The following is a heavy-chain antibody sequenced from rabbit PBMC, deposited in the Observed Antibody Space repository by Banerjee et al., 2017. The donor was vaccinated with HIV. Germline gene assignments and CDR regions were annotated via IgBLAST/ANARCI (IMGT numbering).Heavy chain of an antibody. CDR3: ARDLAGVVGWNLNM. J-gene: IGHJ6*01. CDR2: IDAGSNGNT. D-gene: IGHD4-1*01. CDR1: GIDFSSSYW. Sequence: QSLEESGGDLVKPGASLTLTCTASGIDFSSSYWICWIRQAPGKGLEWIACIDAGSNGNTYYASWAKGRFTISKTSSTTVTLQMTSLTAADTAAYFCARDLAGVVGWNLNMWGPGTLITVS. V-gene: IGHV1S40*01.